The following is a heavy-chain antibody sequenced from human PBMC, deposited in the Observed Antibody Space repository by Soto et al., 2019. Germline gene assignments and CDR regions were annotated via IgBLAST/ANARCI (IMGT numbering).Heavy chain of an antibody. CDR2: ISGSGGST. V-gene: IGHV3-23*01. Sequence: GGSLRLSCAASGFTFSSYAMSWVRQAPGKGLEWVSAISGSGGSTYYADSVKGRSTISRDNSKNTLYLQMNSLRAEDTAVYYCAKSNYPPYYYYGMDVWGQGTTVTVSS. J-gene: IGHJ6*02. CDR1: GFTFSSYA. CDR3: AKSNYPPYYYYGMDV. D-gene: IGHD4-4*01.